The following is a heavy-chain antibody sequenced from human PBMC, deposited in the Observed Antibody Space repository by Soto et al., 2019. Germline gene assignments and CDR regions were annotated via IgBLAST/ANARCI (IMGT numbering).Heavy chain of an antibody. Sequence: QVQLVQSGAEVKKPGSSVKVSCKASGGTFSSYAISWVRQAPGQGLEWMGGIIPIFGTANYAQKFQGIVTITADESTSTACMGLRSVRPDDTDVYYFARVRVGYRGSGCPTWFVPCGQ. V-gene: IGHV1-69*01. D-gene: IGHD3-10*01. CDR2: IIPIFGTA. CDR3: ARVRVGYRGSGCPTWFVP. J-gene: IGHJ5*02. CDR1: GGTFSSYA.